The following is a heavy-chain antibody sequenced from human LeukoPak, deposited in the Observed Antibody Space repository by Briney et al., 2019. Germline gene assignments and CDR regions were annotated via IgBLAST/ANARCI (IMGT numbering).Heavy chain of an antibody. CDR1: GGTFSSYA. Sequence: SVKVSCKASGGTFSSYAISWVRQAPGQGLEWMGGIIPIFGIANYAQKFQGRVTITADESTSTAYMELSSLRSEDTAVYYCARDRVATYYDFGFDPWGQGTLVTVSS. CDR2: IIPIFGIA. CDR3: ARDRVATYYDFGFDP. J-gene: IGHJ5*02. V-gene: IGHV1-69*13. D-gene: IGHD3-3*01.